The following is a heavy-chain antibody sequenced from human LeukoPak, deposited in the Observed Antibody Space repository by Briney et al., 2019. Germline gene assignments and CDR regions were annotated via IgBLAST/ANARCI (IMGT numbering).Heavy chain of an antibody. D-gene: IGHD2-2*01. CDR2: ISGSSSSL. Sequence: GGSLRLSCAASGFFFSNSAMNWVRQAPGKGLEWVSSISGSSSSLYYTDSVKGRFTISRDNAKNSLYLQMNSLRAEDTAVYYCARGHYQLSWGQGILVTVSS. CDR3: ARGHYQLS. V-gene: IGHV3-21*01. J-gene: IGHJ5*02. CDR1: GFFFSNSA.